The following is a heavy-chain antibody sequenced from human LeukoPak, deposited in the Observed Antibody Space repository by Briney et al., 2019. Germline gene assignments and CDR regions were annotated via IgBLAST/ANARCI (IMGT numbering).Heavy chain of an antibody. CDR3: ARSERIIMILGGAFDI. D-gene: IGHD3-22*01. V-gene: IGHV4-59*01. CDR2: IYYSGST. Sequence: PSETLSLTCTVSGDSISSYYWSWIRQPPGKGLEWIAYIYYSGSTNYSPSLKSRVTISVDTSKKQFSLKLSSVTAADTAVYYCARSERIIMILGGAFDIWGQGTVVTVSS. CDR1: GDSISSYY. J-gene: IGHJ3*02.